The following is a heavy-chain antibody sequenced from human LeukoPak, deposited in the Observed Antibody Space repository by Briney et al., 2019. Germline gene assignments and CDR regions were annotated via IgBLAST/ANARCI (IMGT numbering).Heavy chain of an antibody. D-gene: IGHD1-26*01. CDR3: ARDKAEAATSYWYFDL. CDR2: ISYDGSNK. Sequence: GGSLRLSCAASGFTFSNFAVHWVRQAPDKGLEWVAVISYDGSNKYYADSAKGRFTISRDNSKSTVYLQMNSLRVGDTSVYYCARDKAEAATSYWYFDLWGRGTLVTVSS. V-gene: IGHV3-30*04. J-gene: IGHJ2*01. CDR1: GFTFSNFA.